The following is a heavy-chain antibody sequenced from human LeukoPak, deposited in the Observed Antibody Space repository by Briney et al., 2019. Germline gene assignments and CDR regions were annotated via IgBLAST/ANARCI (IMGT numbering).Heavy chain of an antibody. Sequence: PGGSLRLSCAASGFTVTNNYMTWVRQAPGKGLEWVSVIYSGGSTYYADSVKGRFTISRDNSKNTLYLQMNSLRAVDTAVYYCARGGVTLIVPIFWGQGTLVTVSS. CDR1: GFTVTNNY. CDR2: IYSGGST. D-gene: IGHD3-10*01. J-gene: IGHJ4*02. V-gene: IGHV3-53*01. CDR3: ARGGVTLIVPIF.